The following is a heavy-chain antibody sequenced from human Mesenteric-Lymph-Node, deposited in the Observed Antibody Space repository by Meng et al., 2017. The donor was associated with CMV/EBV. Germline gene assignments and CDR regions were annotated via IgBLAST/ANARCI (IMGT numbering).Heavy chain of an antibody. CDR2: IGVYNGNT. Sequence: SGYTLSNFGINWVRQAPGQGPEWMGWIGVYNGNTDYAQKFQDRVTMTTDTSTATAYMELRSLRSDDTAMYYCARDPHEFWSSYFFDPWGQGTLVTVSS. V-gene: IGHV1-18*01. CDR1: GYTLSNFG. J-gene: IGHJ5*02. D-gene: IGHD3-3*01. CDR3: ARDPHEFWSSYFFDP.